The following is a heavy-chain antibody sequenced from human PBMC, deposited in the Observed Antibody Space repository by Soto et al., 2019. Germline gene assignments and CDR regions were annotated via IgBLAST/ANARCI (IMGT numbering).Heavy chain of an antibody. D-gene: IGHD6-19*01. CDR1: GGSISGSY. Sequence: LSLTCSVSGGSISGSYWSWIRQSPGKGLEWLGYVYYTGSTNYSPSLRSRVSISVDTSKNEFSLRLSSVTAADTAVYFCARSVAVPGAHIDYWGQRTQVTVSS. J-gene: IGHJ4*02. CDR2: VYYTGST. CDR3: ARSVAVPGAHIDY. V-gene: IGHV4-59*01.